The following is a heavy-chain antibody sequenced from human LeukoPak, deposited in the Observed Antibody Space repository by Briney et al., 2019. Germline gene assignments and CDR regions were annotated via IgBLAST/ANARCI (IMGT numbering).Heavy chain of an antibody. CDR1: GLSFSDSW. CDR2: INEDGSQK. V-gene: IGHV3-7*04. D-gene: IGHD3-10*01. J-gene: IGHJ4*02. Sequence: GGSLRLSCSASGLSFSDSWMSWVRQSPGKGLEWVANINEDGSQKYYVDSVKGRFTISRNNAEKSLYLQMNSLRAEDTAVYYCARDRRGKDDWGQGTLVTVSS. CDR3: ARDRRGKDD.